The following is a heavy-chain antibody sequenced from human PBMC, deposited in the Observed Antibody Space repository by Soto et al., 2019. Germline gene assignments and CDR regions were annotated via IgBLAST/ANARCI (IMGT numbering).Heavy chain of an antibody. V-gene: IGHV3-21*01. CDR2: ISSSSSYI. D-gene: IGHD2-15*01. CDR1: GFTFSSYS. Sequence: EVQLVESGGGLVKPGGSLRLSCAASGFTFSSYSMNWVRQAPGKGLEWVSSISSSSSYIYYADSVKGRFTISRDNAKNSLYLQMNSLRAEDTAVYYCARDVYCSGGSCHHAVYGMDVWGQGTTVTVSS. CDR3: ARDVYCSGGSCHHAVYGMDV. J-gene: IGHJ6*02.